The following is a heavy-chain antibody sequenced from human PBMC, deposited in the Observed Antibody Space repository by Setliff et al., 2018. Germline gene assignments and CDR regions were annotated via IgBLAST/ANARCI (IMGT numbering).Heavy chain of an antibody. V-gene: IGHV1-18*01. Sequence: ASVKVSCKTSGFTFSDFGISWVRQAPGQGLEWMGWISGYTGKTYYAPKLEGRVTLTTDTSTSTAFMEMRTLSSDDTAVYYCRRLVRYCIRATCQRASGGDFWGQGTLVTVSS. CDR1: GFTFSDFG. CDR2: ISGYTGKT. D-gene: IGHD2-2*01. CDR3: RRLVRYCIRATCQRASGGDF. J-gene: IGHJ4*02.